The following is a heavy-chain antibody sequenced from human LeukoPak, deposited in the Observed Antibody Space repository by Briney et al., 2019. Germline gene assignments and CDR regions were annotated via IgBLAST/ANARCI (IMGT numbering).Heavy chain of an antibody. V-gene: IGHV3-23*01. D-gene: IGHD4-23*01. CDR2: ISGSGGST. J-gene: IGHJ5*02. CDR1: GFTFSSYA. CDR3: AKDQENGGNSPFFS. Sequence: GGSLRLSCAASGFTFSSYAMSWVRQAPGKGLEWVSAISGSGGSTYYADSVKGRFTISRDNSKNTLYLRMNSLRAEDTAVYYCAKDQENGGNSPFFSWGQGTLVTVSS.